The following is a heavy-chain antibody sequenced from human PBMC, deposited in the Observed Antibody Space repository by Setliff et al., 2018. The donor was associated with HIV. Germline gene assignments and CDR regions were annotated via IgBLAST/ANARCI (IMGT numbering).Heavy chain of an antibody. J-gene: IGHJ6*03. CDR1: GYTFTSYD. Sequence: ASVKVSCKASGYTFTSYDINWVRQAPGQGFEWMGWINPNSGDTNYAQKFQGRVTMTRDTSISTVYMELSGLRSDDTAVYYCARDRTQQNWGSRGYYYMDVWGNGTTVTVSS. V-gene: IGHV1-2*02. CDR3: ARDRTQQNWGSRGYYYMDV. D-gene: IGHD7-27*01. CDR2: INPNSGDT.